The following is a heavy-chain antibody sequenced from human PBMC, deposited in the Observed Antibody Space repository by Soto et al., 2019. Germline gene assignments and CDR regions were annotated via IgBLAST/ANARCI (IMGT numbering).Heavy chain of an antibody. CDR2: IYYSGRT. V-gene: IGHV4-39*01. Sequence: SETLSLTCIVSGESISSSSYYWGWIRQPPGKGLEWIGSIYYSGRTYYNPSFKSRVTISIDTSKNQFSLKLSSVTATDTAVYYCARQRTTVVTQAYFDHYGQRALVTVSS. J-gene: IGHJ4*02. D-gene: IGHD2-21*02. CDR3: ARQRTTVVTQAYFDH. CDR1: GESISSSSYY.